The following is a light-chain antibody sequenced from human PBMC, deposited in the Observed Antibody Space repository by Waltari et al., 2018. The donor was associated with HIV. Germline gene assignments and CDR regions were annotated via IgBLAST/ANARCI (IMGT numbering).Light chain of an antibody. CDR2: DVS. J-gene: IGLJ3*02. Sequence: QSALTQPASVSGSPGPSITFSCTGTSSAAVDLTFVSWYQKHPGKAPRLIIYDVSHRPSGVSDRFSGSKSGNTASLTISGLQAEDEADYYCTSYASITSWVFGGGTKVTVL. CDR3: TSYASITSWV. V-gene: IGLV2-14*03. CDR1: SSAAVDLTF.